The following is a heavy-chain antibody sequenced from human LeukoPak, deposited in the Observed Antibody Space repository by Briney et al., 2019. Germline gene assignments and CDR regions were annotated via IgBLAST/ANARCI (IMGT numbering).Heavy chain of an antibody. Sequence: PSETLSLTCTVSGGSISTSNYYWAWIRQPPGKGLQWIGSIYYRGNTYYYPSLKSRVTMSVDTSKNQFSLRLTSVTAADTALYYCARDTIPPRNATEQKTGTYYWGQGTLVTVSS. CDR2: IYYRGNT. D-gene: IGHD7-27*01. CDR3: ARDTIPPRNATEQKTGTYY. CDR1: GGSISTSNYY. V-gene: IGHV4-39*02. J-gene: IGHJ4*02.